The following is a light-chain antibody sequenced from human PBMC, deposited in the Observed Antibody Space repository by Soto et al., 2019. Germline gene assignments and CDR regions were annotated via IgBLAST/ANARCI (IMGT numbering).Light chain of an antibody. V-gene: IGLV2-8*01. CDR3: SSYAGSNNLV. Sequence: QSALTQPPSASGSPGQSVTISCPGTSSDVGGYNYVSWYQRHPGKAPKLMIYEVNKRPSGVPDRFSGSKSGNTASLTVSGLQAEDEADYYCSSYAGSNNLVFGGGTKLTVL. J-gene: IGLJ2*01. CDR1: SSDVGGYNY. CDR2: EVN.